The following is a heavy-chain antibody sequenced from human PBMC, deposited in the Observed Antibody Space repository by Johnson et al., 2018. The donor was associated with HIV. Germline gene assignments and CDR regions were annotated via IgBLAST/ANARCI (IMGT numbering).Heavy chain of an antibody. CDR1: GFFFSGSA. Sequence: VQLVESGGGVVQPGRSLRLSCAASGFFFSGSAMHWVRQAPGKGLEWVANIKQAGSDGIGYADSVKGRLSISRDHGKNSLYLQMNSLRVEDTALYYCAKGYGSGSYYNGNAFDIWGQGTLVTVSS. D-gene: IGHD3-10*01. V-gene: IGHV3-7*05. CDR3: AKGYGSGSYYNGNAFDI. J-gene: IGHJ3*02. CDR2: IKQAGSDGI.